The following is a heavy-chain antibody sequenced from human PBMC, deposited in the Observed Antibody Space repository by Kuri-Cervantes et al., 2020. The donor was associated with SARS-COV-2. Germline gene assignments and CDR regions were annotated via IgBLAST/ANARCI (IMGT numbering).Heavy chain of an antibody. Sequence: SETRSLTCTVSGGSVSSGSYYWSWIRQPPGKGLEWIGNIYPSGSTDYDPSLKSRLTISVDTSKNQFSLRLSSVTAADTAVYYCARYGDQSRGVFDYWGQGTLVTVSS. D-gene: IGHD4-17*01. CDR3: ARYGDQSRGVFDY. CDR2: IYPSGST. V-gene: IGHV4-39*07. CDR1: GGSVSSGSYY. J-gene: IGHJ4*02.